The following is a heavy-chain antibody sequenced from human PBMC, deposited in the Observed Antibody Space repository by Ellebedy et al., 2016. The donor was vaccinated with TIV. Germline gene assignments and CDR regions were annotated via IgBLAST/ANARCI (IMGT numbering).Heavy chain of an antibody. Sequence: PGGSLRLSCAASGFTFSSYGMNWVRQAPGKGLEWVSYISSSSSTISYADSVKGRFTISRDNAKNSLDLQMNSLRADDTAVYYCARFYGSYCDYWGQGTLVTVSS. J-gene: IGHJ4*02. V-gene: IGHV3-48*01. CDR3: ARFYGSYCDY. CDR2: ISSSSSTI. D-gene: IGHD1-26*01. CDR1: GFTFSSYG.